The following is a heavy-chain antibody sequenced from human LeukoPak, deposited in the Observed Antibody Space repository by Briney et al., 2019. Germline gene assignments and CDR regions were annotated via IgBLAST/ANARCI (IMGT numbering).Heavy chain of an antibody. J-gene: IGHJ5*02. Sequence: ASVNVSCKAPGGTFSSYAISWVRQAPGQGLEWMGGIIPIFGTANYAQKFQGRVTITTDESTSTAYMELSSLRSEDTAVYYCARSEAAAGTWYNWFDPWGQGTLVTVSS. CDR1: GGTFSSYA. V-gene: IGHV1-69*05. D-gene: IGHD6-13*01. CDR2: IIPIFGTA. CDR3: ARSEAAAGTWYNWFDP.